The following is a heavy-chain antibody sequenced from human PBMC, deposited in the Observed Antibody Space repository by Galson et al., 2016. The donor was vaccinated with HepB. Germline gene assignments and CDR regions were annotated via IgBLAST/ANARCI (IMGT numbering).Heavy chain of an antibody. Sequence: SLRLSCAASGFSFSSYGMHWVRQAPGKGLVWVSRINSDGGRTTYADSVTGRFTISRDNARNTLYLHMNSPRADDTAVYYCARVRYSNTRHGGGWGYQYYYGLDVWGQGTTVTVSS. J-gene: IGHJ6*02. D-gene: IGHD1-26*01. CDR3: ARVRYSNTRHGGGWGYQYYYGLDV. CDR1: GFSFSSYG. CDR2: INSDGGRT. V-gene: IGHV3-74*01.